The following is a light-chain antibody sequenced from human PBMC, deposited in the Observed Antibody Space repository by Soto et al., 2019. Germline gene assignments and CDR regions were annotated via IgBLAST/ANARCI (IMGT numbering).Light chain of an antibody. J-gene: IGLJ2*01. CDR3: SSYTSSGSHVV. V-gene: IGLV2-14*03. CDR2: DVN. Sequence: QSALTQPASVSGSPGQSITISCTGTSSDVGGYDYVSWYQQYPGKAPKLMIYDVNNRPSGDSNRFSGSKSGNTASLTISGLQAEDEADYYCSSYTSSGSHVVFGGGTKVTVL. CDR1: SSDVGGYDY.